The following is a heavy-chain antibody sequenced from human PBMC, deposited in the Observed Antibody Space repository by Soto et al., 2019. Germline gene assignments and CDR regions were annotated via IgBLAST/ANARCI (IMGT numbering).Heavy chain of an antibody. CDR3: AEAPGLRYFDF. CDR1: GFTFSSHA. CDR2: ISDSGGST. D-gene: IGHD3-16*01. V-gene: IGHV3-23*01. J-gene: IGHJ4*02. Sequence: PGGSLRLSCAASGFTFSSHAMSWVRQAPGKGLEWVSTISDSGGSTYYADSVKGRFTVSRDDSKNTLYLQMNTLRAGDTAAYYCAEAPGLRYFDFWGQGALVTVSS.